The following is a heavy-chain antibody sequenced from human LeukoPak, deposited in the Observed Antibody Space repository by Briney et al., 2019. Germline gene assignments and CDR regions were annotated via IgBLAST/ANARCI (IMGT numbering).Heavy chain of an antibody. Sequence: HSGGSLRLSCAASGFTFSSYAMSWVRQAPGKGLEWVSAISGSGGSTYYADSVKGRFTISRDNSKNTLYLQMNSLRAEDTAVYYCAKRPHEIWFGPMWGQGTLVTVSS. CDR1: GFTFSSYA. D-gene: IGHD3-10*01. J-gene: IGHJ4*02. CDR2: ISGSGGST. CDR3: AKRPHEIWFGPM. V-gene: IGHV3-23*01.